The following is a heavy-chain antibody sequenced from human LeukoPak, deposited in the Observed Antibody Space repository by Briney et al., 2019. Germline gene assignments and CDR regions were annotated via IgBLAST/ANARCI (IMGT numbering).Heavy chain of an antibody. J-gene: IGHJ4*02. CDR2: IKQDGSEK. D-gene: IGHD6-6*01. V-gene: IGHV3-7*01. CDR3: ARVRARQAYFDY. Sequence: GGSLRLSCAASGFTFSSYWMSWVRQAPGKGLEWVANIKQDGSEKYYVDSVKGRFTISRDNAKNSLYLQMNSLRAEVTAVYYCARVRARQAYFDYWGQGTLVTVPS. CDR1: GFTFSSYW.